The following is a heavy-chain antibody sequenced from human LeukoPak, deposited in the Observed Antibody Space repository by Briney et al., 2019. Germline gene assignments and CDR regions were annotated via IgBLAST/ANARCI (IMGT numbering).Heavy chain of an antibody. CDR2: ISSRGSTI. V-gene: IGHV3-11*01. J-gene: IGHJ4*02. D-gene: IGHD5-24*01. Sequence: GGSLRLSCAASGFTFSEYYMSWVRQAPGKGVGWGSYISSRGSTIYYADSVKGRFTISRDNAKNSLYLQMNSLRAEDTAVYYCARVWLWGQGTLVTVSS. CDR1: GFTFSEYY. CDR3: ARVWL.